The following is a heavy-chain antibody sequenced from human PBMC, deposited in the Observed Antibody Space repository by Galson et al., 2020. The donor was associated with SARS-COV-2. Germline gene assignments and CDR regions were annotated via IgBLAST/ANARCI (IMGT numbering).Heavy chain of an antibody. CDR1: GFTFSRYS. CDR3: ASLFGFGEFKNEKYYYYYGMDV. D-gene: IGHD3-10*01. CDR2: ISSSSSYI. Sequence: PGGSLRLSCAASGFTFSRYSMNWVRQAPGKGLEWVSSISSSSSYIYYADSVKGRFTISRDNAKNSLYLQMNSLRAEDTAVYYCASLFGFGEFKNEKYYYYYGMDVWGQGTTVTVSS. V-gene: IGHV3-21*01. J-gene: IGHJ6*02.